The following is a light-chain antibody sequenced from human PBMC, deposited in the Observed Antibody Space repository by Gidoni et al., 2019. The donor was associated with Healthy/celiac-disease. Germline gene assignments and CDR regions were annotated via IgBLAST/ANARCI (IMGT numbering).Light chain of an antibody. Sequence: QSVLTQPPPVSAAPGQRVTISCTGSSSNIGAGYHVHWYQQIPGTAPNLLIYGNSNRPSGVPDRFSGSKSGTSASLAITGLQAEDEADYYCQSYDSSLSGSKVFGGGTKLTVL. CDR2: GNS. V-gene: IGLV1-40*01. J-gene: IGLJ2*01. CDR1: SSNIGAGYH. CDR3: QSYDSSLSGSKV.